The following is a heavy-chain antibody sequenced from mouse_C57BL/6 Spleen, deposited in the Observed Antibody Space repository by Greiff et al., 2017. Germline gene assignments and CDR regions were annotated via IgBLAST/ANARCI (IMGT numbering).Heavy chain of an antibody. V-gene: IGHV1-82*01. CDR1: GYAFSSSW. D-gene: IGHD2-2*01. Sequence: QVQLQQSGPELVKPGASVKISCKASGYAFSSSWMNWVKQRPGKGLEWIGRIYPGDGDTNYNGKFKGKATLTADKSSSTAYMQLSSLTSEDSAVXFCARERYDGYGFDYWGQGTTLTVSS. J-gene: IGHJ2*01. CDR3: ARERYDGYGFDY. CDR2: IYPGDGDT.